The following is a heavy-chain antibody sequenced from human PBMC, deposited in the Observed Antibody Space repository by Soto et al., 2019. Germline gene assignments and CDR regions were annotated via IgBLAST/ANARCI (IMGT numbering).Heavy chain of an antibody. CDR2: IYPSGST. CDR3: ARFSIAVAGAAYGMDV. J-gene: IGHJ6*02. V-gene: IGHV4-4*02. D-gene: IGHD6-19*01. Sequence: SETLSLTCAVSGGSISSSNWWSWVRQPPGKGLEWIGEIYPSGSTNYNPSLKSRVTISVDKSKNQFSLKLSSVTAADTAVYYCARFSIAVAGAAYGMDVWGQGTTVTVSS. CDR1: GGSISSSNW.